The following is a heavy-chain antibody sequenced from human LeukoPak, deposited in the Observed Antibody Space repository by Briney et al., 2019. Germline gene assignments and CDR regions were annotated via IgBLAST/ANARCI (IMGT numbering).Heavy chain of an antibody. CDR1: GFTFSSDS. D-gene: IGHD6-13*01. V-gene: IGHV3-21*04. J-gene: IGHJ4*02. CDR2: ISSTGAYI. CDR3: ARAPLWQHGPFDY. Sequence: GGSLRLSCATSGFTFSSDSMIWVRQAPGKGLEGVSSISSTGAYIYYADSLKGRFTISRDNAKNSLYLQMNSLRAEDTAVYYCARAPLWQHGPFDYWGQGTLVTVSS.